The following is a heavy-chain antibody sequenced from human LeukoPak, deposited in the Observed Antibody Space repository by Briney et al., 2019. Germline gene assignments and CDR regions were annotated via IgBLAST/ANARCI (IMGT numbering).Heavy chain of an antibody. J-gene: IGHJ6*02. D-gene: IGHD3-22*01. V-gene: IGHV6-1*01. CDR1: GGSVSRDSIA. CDR3: ARGKQYYYGSSGYYTSHYYYYGMDV. Sequence: SQTLSLTCAISGGSVSRDSIAWNWIRQSPSRGLEWLGRTYYKSAWYNDYAVSVKGRITINPDTSKNQFSLQLNSVTPEDTAVYYCARGKQYYYGSSGYYTSHYYYYGMDVWGQGTTVTVSS. CDR2: TYYKSAWYN.